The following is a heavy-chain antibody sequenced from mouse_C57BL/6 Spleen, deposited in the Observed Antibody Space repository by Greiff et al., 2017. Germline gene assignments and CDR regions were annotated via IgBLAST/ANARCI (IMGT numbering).Heavy chain of an antibody. J-gene: IGHJ2*01. Sequence: QVQLQQSGAELVRPGASVTLSCKASGYTFTDYEMHWVKQTPVHGLEWIGAIAPETGGTAYNQKFKGKAILTADKSSSTAYMELRSLTSEDSAVYYCTKDKIYYDFLDYWGQGTTLTVSS. CDR2: IAPETGGT. CDR3: TKDKIYYDFLDY. CDR1: GYTFTDYE. D-gene: IGHD2-4*01. V-gene: IGHV1-15*01.